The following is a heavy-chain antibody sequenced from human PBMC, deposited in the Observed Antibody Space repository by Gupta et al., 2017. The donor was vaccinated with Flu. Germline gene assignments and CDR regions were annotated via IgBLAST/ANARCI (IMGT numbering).Heavy chain of an antibody. CDR2: ISSCDNTR. V-gene: IGHV3-48*03. D-gene: IGHD3-3*01. CDR3: SMETYNDIWSGYVDV. Sequence: EVLLVEPGGGLVQPGGSLRLSCTASGFTFSPYEMNWVRQAAGKGLEWVSYISSCDNTRYYADSVRGRFTISRDNAKNSLYLQMDNLRAEDTAVYYCSMETYNDIWSGYVDVWGKGTTVTVSS. CDR1: GFTFSPYE. J-gene: IGHJ6*04.